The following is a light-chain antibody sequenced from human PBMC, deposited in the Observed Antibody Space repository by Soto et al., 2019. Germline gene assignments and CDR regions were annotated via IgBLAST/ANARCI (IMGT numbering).Light chain of an antibody. Sequence: EIVLTQSPATLSLSPGERATLSCRASQSVSSYLAWYQQKPGQAPRLLIYDASNRATGIPARFSGSGSGTDFTLTISSLEPEDFAVYYCQQRSNWPAFXQGTKVDIK. CDR2: DAS. V-gene: IGKV3-11*01. CDR3: QQRSNWPA. CDR1: QSVSSY. J-gene: IGKJ2*01.